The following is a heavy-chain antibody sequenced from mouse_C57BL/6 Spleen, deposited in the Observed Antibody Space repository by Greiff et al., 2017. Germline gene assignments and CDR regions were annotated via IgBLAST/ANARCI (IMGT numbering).Heavy chain of an antibody. CDR1: GFTFSSYA. CDR2: ISDGGSYT. CDR3: ARGGSLPGYYAMDY. J-gene: IGHJ4*01. Sequence: VQLKESGGGLVKPGGSLKLSCAASGFTFSSYAMSWVRQTPEKRLEWVATISDGGSYTYYPDNVKGRFTISRDNAKNDLYLQMSHLKSEDTAMYYCARGGSLPGYYAMDYWGQGTSVTVSS. V-gene: IGHV5-4*01.